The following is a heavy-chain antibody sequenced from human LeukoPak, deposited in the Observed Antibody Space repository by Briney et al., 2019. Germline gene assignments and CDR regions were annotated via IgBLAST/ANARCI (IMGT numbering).Heavy chain of an antibody. V-gene: IGHV1-69*13. CDR2: IIPIFGTA. Sequence: SVKVSCKASGGTFSSYAISWVRQAPGQGLEWMGGIIPIFGTANYAQKFQGIVTITADESTSTAYMELSSLRSEDTAVYYCAGSTVTRLAEYFQHWGQGTLVTVSS. CDR3: AGSTVTRLAEYFQH. J-gene: IGHJ1*01. CDR1: GGTFSSYA. D-gene: IGHD4-17*01.